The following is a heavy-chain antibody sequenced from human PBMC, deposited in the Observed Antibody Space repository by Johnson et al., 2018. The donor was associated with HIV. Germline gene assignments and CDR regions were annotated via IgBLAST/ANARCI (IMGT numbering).Heavy chain of an antibody. CDR3: TAHFRVDAFDI. CDR2: VRSKADNYAT. V-gene: IGHV3-73*01. J-gene: IGHJ3*02. D-gene: IGHD3-3*02. CDR1: GFSVSSNF. Sequence: VHLVESGGVLVQPGGSLRLSCAAHGFSVSSNFMSWVRQASGKGLEWVGRVRSKADNYATAYAASVKGRFTISRDASKNTAYLQMNSLQAEDTAVYYCTAHFRVDAFDIWGQGTMVIVSS.